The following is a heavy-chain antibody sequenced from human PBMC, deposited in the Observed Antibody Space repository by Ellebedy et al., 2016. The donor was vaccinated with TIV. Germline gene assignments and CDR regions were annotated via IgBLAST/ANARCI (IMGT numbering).Heavy chain of an antibody. CDR3: ARARSSGWLHTPDY. CDR2: INPSGGST. CDR1: GYTFPSYY. Sequence: AASVKVSCKASGYTFPSYYMHWVRQAPAQGLEWMGIINPSGGSTTYAQKLQGRVTMTRDTSTSTVYMELSSLRSEDTAVYYCARARSSGWLHTPDYWGQGTLVTVSS. V-gene: IGHV1-46*04. J-gene: IGHJ4*02. D-gene: IGHD6-19*01.